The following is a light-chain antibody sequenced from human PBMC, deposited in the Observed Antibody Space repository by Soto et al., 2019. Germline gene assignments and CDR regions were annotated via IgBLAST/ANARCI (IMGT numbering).Light chain of an antibody. J-gene: IGKJ4*01. V-gene: IGKV3-11*01. CDR1: QSVSSY. CDR2: DAS. Sequence: EIVLTQSPATLSLSPGERATLSCRASQSVSSYLAWYQQKPGQAPRLLIYDASNRATGIPARFSGSGSGTDFPLTNSSIEPEDFAVYYCQQLSNWPLTFGGGTKVEIK. CDR3: QQLSNWPLT.